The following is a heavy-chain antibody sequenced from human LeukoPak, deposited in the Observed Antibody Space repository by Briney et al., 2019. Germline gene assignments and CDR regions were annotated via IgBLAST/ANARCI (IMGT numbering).Heavy chain of an antibody. Sequence: GGSLRLSCAASGFTLSSYEMNWVRQAPGKGLEWVSYISSSGTTIYYADSVKGRFTISRDNAKNSLYLQMNSLRAEDTAVYYCARVGLYFDYWGQGTLVTVSS. J-gene: IGHJ4*02. V-gene: IGHV3-48*03. CDR2: ISSSGTTI. CDR3: ARVGLYFDY. CDR1: GFTLSSYE.